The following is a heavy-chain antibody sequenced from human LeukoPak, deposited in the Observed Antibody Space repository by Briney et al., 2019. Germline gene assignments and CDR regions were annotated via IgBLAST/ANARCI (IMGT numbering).Heavy chain of an antibody. CDR2: IWYDGSNK. CDR3: ARVGAYYGMDV. Sequence: GGSLRLSCAASGFTFSSYGMHWVRQAPGKGLEWVAVIWYDGSNKYYADSVKGRFTISRDSSKNTLYLQMNSLRAEDTAVYYCARVGAYYGMDVWGQGTTVTVSS. J-gene: IGHJ6*02. V-gene: IGHV3-33*08. CDR1: GFTFSSYG.